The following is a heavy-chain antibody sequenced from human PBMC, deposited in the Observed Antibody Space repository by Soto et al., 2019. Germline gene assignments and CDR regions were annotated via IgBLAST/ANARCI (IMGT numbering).Heavy chain of an antibody. CDR1: GDSVSSGNYY. CDR3: ARGYPVPAAPYSWFDP. V-gene: IGHV4-61*01. J-gene: IGHJ5*02. Sequence: QVQLQESGPGLVKPSKTLSLTCTVSGDSVSSGNYYWSWIRQPPGKGLEWIGYIYYRGSTSYNPSLKSRVTMSVDTSKNQFSLKLSAVTAADTAVYYCARGYPVPAAPYSWFDPWGQGTLVTVSS. CDR2: IYYRGST. D-gene: IGHD2-2*01.